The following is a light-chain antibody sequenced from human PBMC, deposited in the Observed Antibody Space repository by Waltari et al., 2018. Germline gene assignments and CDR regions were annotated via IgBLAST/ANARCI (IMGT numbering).Light chain of an antibody. J-gene: IGLJ3*02. CDR1: CSTTDSNY. V-gene: IGLV1-47*01. Sequence: QSVLTQPPSASGTPGQRVPISCSGMCSTTDSNYVYWYQQFPGTAPKVLRFKNNQRPSGVSDRFSASKSGASASLAISGLRSDDEADYYCGTWDDSLSRPVFGEGTKLTVL. CDR3: GTWDDSLSRPV. CDR2: KNN.